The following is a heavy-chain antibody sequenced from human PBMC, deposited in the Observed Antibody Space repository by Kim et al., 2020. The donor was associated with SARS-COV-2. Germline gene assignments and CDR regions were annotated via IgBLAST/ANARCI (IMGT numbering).Heavy chain of an antibody. Sequence: SRVTISVDTSKNQFSLKLSSVTAADTAVYYCARVLAVAGPDLAQLPVFDYWGQGTLVTVSS. J-gene: IGHJ4*02. CDR3: ARVLAVAGPDLAQLPVFDY. D-gene: IGHD6-19*01. V-gene: IGHV4-34*01.